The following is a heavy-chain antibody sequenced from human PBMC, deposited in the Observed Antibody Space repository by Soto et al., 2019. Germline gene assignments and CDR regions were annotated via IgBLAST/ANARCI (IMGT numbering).Heavy chain of an antibody. CDR1: GGSISNVNYY. D-gene: IGHD3-16*01. CDR2: IYYSGGT. V-gene: IGHV4-31*03. J-gene: IGHJ4*02. Sequence: QMQLQESGPGLVKPSQTLSLTCNVSGGSISNVNYYWSWIRHVPGKGLEWVGYIYYSGGTHYNPSLKSRLTISVYTSQNQFSLKLNSVTAADTAVYYCAREGGHGVDSWGQGALVTVSS. CDR3: AREGGHGVDS.